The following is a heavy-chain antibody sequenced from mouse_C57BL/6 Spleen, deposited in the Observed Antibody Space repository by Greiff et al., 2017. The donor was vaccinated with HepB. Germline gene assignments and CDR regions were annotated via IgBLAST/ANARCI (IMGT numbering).Heavy chain of an antibody. Sequence: QVQLKESGAELARPGASVKLSCKASGYTFTSYGISWVKQRTGQGLEWIGEIYPRSGNTYYNEKFKGKATLTADKSSSTAYMELRSLTSEDSAVYFCACSYGFAYWGQGTLVTVSA. CDR1: GYTFTSYG. J-gene: IGHJ3*01. D-gene: IGHD1-1*01. CDR3: ACSYGFAY. V-gene: IGHV1-81*01. CDR2: IYPRSGNT.